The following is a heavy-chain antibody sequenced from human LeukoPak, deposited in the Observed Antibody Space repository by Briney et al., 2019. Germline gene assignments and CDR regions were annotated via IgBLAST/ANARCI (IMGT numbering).Heavy chain of an antibody. D-gene: IGHD3-10*01. J-gene: IGHJ4*02. CDR2: ISSSSSTI. CDR1: GFTFSIYS. V-gene: IGHV3-48*01. Sequence: SGGSLRLSCAASGFTFSIYSMNWVRQAPGKGLEWVSYISSSSSTIYYADSVKGRFTISRDNAKNSLYLQMNSLRAEDTAVYYCARDPMVRGAIVVTCLDCWGQGTLVTVSP. CDR3: ARDPMVRGAIVVTCLDC.